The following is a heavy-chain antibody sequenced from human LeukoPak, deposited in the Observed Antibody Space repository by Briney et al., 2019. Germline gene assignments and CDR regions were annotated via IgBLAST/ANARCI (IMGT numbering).Heavy chain of an antibody. J-gene: IGHJ3*02. CDR2: IYYSGST. Sequence: SETLSLTCTVSGGSISSYYWSWIRQPPGKGLEWIGYIYYSGSTNYNPSLKSRVTISVDTSKNQFSLKLSSVTAADTAVYYCARDYGSGSYYNFHDAFDIWGQGTMVTDSS. CDR1: GGSISSYY. D-gene: IGHD3-10*01. V-gene: IGHV4-59*01. CDR3: ARDYGSGSYYNFHDAFDI.